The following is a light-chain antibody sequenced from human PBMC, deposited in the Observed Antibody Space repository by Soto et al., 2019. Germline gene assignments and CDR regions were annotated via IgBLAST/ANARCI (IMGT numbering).Light chain of an antibody. CDR2: EVT. Sequence: QSVLTQPPSASGSPGQSVAISCTGTSSDIGGYDYVSWYQQHPGKAPRLMIYEVTKRPSDIPARFSGSKSGNTASLTVSGLQAEDEADYYCSSYAGTNNYVFGSGTKVTVL. CDR1: SSDIGGYDY. CDR3: SSYAGTNNYV. J-gene: IGLJ1*01. V-gene: IGLV2-8*01.